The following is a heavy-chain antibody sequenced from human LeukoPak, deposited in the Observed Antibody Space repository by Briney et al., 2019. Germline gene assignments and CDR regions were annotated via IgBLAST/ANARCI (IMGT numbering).Heavy chain of an antibody. J-gene: IGHJ6*03. Sequence: GSLRLSCAASGFTFSSYSMNWVRQAPGKGLEWVSYISSSSSTIYYADSVKGRFTISRDNAKNSLYLQMNSLRAEDTAVYYCARRHGSGSYLRVSYYMDVWGKGTTVTVSS. D-gene: IGHD3-10*01. CDR2: ISSSSSTI. CDR3: ARRHGSGSYLRVSYYMDV. V-gene: IGHV3-48*01. CDR1: GFTFSSYS.